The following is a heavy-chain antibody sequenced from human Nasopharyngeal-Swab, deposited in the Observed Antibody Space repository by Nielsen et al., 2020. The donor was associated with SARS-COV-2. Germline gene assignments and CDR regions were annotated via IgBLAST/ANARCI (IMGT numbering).Heavy chain of an antibody. CDR1: GGSISSYY. CDR2: IYYSGST. D-gene: IGHD3-22*01. V-gene: IGHV4-59*12. CDR3: ARSPSGGYYTYYFDY. Sequence: GSLRLSCTVSGGSISSYYWSWIRQPPGKGLEWIGYIYYSGSTYYNPSLKSRVTISVDTSKNQFSLKLSSVTAADTAVYYCARSPSGGYYTYYFDYWGQGTLVTVSS. J-gene: IGHJ4*02.